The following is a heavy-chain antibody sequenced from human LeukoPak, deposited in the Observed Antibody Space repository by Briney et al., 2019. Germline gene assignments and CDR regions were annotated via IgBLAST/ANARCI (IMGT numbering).Heavy chain of an antibody. V-gene: IGHV3-48*01. CDR2: ISSSSSTI. J-gene: IGHJ6*03. Sequence: GGSLRLSCVVSGFTFSGYSMNWVRQAPGKGLEWVSYISSSSSTIYYADSVKGRFTISRDNAKNSLYLQMNSLRAEDTAVYYCARIPARKVSSRYYDILTGHYYYYMDVWGKGTTVTVSS. D-gene: IGHD3-9*01. CDR3: ARIPARKVSSRYYDILTGHYYYYMDV. CDR1: GFTFSGYS.